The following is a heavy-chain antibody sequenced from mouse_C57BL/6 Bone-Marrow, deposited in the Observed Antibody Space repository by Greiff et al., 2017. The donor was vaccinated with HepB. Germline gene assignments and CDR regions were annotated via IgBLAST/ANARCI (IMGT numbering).Heavy chain of an antibody. J-gene: IGHJ2*01. D-gene: IGHD3-1*01. CDR3: ARSGDFDY. CDR1: GYAFTNYL. V-gene: IGHV1-54*01. Sequence: QVQLKESGAELVRPGTSVKVSCKASGYAFTNYLIEWVKQRPGQGLERIGVINPGSGGTNYNEKFKGKATLTADKSSSTAYMQLSSLTSEDSAVYFCARSGDFDYWGQGTTLTVSS. CDR2: INPGSGGT.